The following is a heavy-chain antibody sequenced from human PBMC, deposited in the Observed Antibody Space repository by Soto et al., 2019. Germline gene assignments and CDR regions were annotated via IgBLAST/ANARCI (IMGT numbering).Heavy chain of an antibody. CDR3: ASEVEMEPRGNWFDP. Sequence: QVQLVQSGAEVKKPGASVKVSCKASGYTFTSYGISWVRQAPGQGLEWMGWISAYNGNTNYAQKLQGRVTMTTDTSTSTAYVELRSLRSDDTAVYYCASEVEMEPRGNWFDPWGQGTLVTVSS. CDR2: ISAYNGNT. CDR1: GYTFTSYG. V-gene: IGHV1-18*01. J-gene: IGHJ5*02. D-gene: IGHD1-1*01.